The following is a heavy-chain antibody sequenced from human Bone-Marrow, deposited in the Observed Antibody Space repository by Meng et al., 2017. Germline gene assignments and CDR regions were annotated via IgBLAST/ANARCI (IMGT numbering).Heavy chain of an antibody. CDR3: ARDYWNSLDAFDI. Sequence: GESLKISCAASGFTFSSYAMHWVRQAPGKGLEWVAVISYDGSNKYYADSVKGRFTISRGNSKNTLYLQMNSLRAEDTAVYYCARDYWNSLDAFDIWGQGTMVTVSS. J-gene: IGHJ3*02. CDR2: ISYDGSNK. V-gene: IGHV3-30*04. D-gene: IGHD1-7*01. CDR1: GFTFSSYA.